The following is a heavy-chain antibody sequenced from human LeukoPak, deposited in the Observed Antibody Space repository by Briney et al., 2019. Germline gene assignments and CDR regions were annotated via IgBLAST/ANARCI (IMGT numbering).Heavy chain of an antibody. V-gene: IGHV3-30*04. J-gene: IGHJ4*02. CDR1: GLPFSSYA. CDR3: ARDRRQWLVLGANDY. D-gene: IGHD6-19*01. CDR2: ISYDGSNK. Sequence: GGPLRLSCAASGLPFSSYAMPWVGKAPAKGLEWVAVISYDGSNKYYADSVKGRFTISRDNSKNTLYLQMNSLRAEDTAVYYCARDRRQWLVLGANDYWGQGTLVTVSS.